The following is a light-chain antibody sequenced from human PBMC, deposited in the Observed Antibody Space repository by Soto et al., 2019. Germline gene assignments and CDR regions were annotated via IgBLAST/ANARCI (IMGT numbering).Light chain of an antibody. CDR1: QSISTY. V-gene: IGKV1-39*01. CDR2: GAS. Sequence: CADLGGRVIIKNKTRQSISTYLNWYEQKPGKAPNLLIYGASNLQSGVPSRFSGGGSGSVFPLTISSLRLEDLDSYCCDLSNSGPLSFAGGTKVDIK. J-gene: IGKJ4*01. CDR3: DLSNSGPLS.